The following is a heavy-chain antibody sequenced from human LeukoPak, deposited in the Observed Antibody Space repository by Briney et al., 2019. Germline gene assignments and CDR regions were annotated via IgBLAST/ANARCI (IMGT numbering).Heavy chain of an antibody. CDR2: IIPIFGTA. D-gene: IGHD2-15*01. J-gene: IGHJ4*02. CDR1: GGTFSSYA. CDR3: ASLSCIVGIPY. V-gene: IGHV1-69*06. Sequence: ASVKVSCKASGGTFSSYAISWVRQAPGQGLEWMGGIIPIFGTANYAQKFQGRVTITADKSTSTAYMELSSLRSEDTAVYYCASLSCIVGIPYWGQGTLVTVSS.